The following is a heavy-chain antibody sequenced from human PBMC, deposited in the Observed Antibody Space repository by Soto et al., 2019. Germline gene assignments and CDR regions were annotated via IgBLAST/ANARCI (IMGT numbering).Heavy chain of an antibody. CDR1: GYTLTSYG. V-gene: IGHV1-18*01. J-gene: IGHJ4*02. D-gene: IGHD5-12*01. CDR3: ARAPLRESGYDN. Sequence: QVQLVQSGAEVKKPGASVKVSCKASGYTLTSYGISWVRQAPGQGLEWMGWISAYNGNTNHAQKPQGRVTMPTDTSTSTAYMELRSLGSDDTAVYYCARAPLRESGYDNWGQGTLVTVSS. CDR2: ISAYNGNT.